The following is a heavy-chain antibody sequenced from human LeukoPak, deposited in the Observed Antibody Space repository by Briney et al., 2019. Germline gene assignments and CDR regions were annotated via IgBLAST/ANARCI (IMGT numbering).Heavy chain of an antibody. CDR2: IKDGGGTT. D-gene: IGHD4-17*01. V-gene: IGHV3-15*01. Sequence: GGSLRLSCVASGFTFTKAWMSWVRQAPGKGLEWIARIKDGGGTTDYAAPVKGRFTISRDDSRNTVSLQMNSLNTEDIGVYYCTTDLGAYGDYLHNWGQGSLVTVSS. CDR1: GFTFTKAW. CDR3: TTDLGAYGDYLHN. J-gene: IGHJ4*02.